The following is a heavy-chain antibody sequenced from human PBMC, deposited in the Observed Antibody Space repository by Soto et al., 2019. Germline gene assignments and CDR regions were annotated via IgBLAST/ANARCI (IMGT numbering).Heavy chain of an antibody. D-gene: IGHD4-17*01. CDR1: GGSISSGNYY. Sequence: QVQLQESGPGLVKPSQTLSLTCTVSGGSISSGNYYWSWIRQHPGNGLEWVGSIYYSGTTYYNPSLKSRVTMSRGTSKTQFSLKLSSVTAADTAVYYCARVDYGDLRVGDFWGQGTLVTVSS. J-gene: IGHJ4*02. CDR3: ARVDYGDLRVGDF. CDR2: IYYSGTT. V-gene: IGHV4-31*03.